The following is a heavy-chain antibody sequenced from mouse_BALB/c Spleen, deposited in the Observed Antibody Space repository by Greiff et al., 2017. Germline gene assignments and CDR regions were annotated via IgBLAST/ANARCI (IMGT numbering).Heavy chain of an antibody. CDR1: GYSITSDYA. J-gene: IGHJ1*01. D-gene: IGHD1-1*01. V-gene: IGHV3-2*02. CDR3: ARIYDYYGSSSYWYFDV. CDR2: ISYSGST. Sequence: EVKLMESGPGLVKPSQSLSLTCTVTGYSITSDYAWYWIRQFPGNKLEWMGYISYSGSTSYNPSLKSRISITRDTSKNQFFLQLNSVTTEDTATYYCARIYDYYGSSSYWYFDVWGAGTTVTVSS.